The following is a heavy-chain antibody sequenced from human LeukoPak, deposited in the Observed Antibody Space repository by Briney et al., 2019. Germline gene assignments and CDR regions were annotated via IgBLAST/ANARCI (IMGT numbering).Heavy chain of an antibody. D-gene: IGHD1-26*01. CDR2: APHDGNSP. Sequence: PGGSLRLSCAASGFRFSSHHMHWVRQSPSKGLEWVAVAPHDGNSPIYAASVNGRFTISRDNSRDTLFLHMDSLRVDDTALYYRVRQTLGASGLDHWGQGVLVTVSS. J-gene: IGHJ4*02. V-gene: IGHV3-30*03. CDR3: VRQTLGASGLDH. CDR1: GFRFSSHH.